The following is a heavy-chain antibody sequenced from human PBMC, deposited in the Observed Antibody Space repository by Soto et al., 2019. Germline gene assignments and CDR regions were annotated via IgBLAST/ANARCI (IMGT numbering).Heavy chain of an antibody. D-gene: IGHD3-10*01. CDR3: ARRPMVRGYGMDV. CDR1: GGTFSSYA. V-gene: IGHV1-69*01. Sequence: QVQLVQSGAEVKKPGSSVKVSCKASGGTFSSYAISWVRQAPGQGLEWMGGIIPIFGTANYAQKFQGRVTMTADESTSTADMELSSLRAEDTSVYYCARRPMVRGYGMDVWGQGTTVTVSS. CDR2: IIPIFGTA. J-gene: IGHJ6*02.